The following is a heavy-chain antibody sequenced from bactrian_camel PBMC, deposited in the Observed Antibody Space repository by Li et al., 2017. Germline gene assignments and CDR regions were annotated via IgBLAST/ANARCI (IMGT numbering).Heavy chain of an antibody. CDR1: GSRNRLSC. Sequence: QVQLVESGGGSVQAGGSLKLSCVASGSRNRLSCMGWFRRSPGKDREGVANIDEEGRTYYGDSVKGRFTISKDHVQNTLYLQMNSLKVEDSAMYYCAADVRCYYSHYGPGMGPTATFGQGTQVTVS. CDR2: IDEEGRT. D-gene: IGHD3*01. J-gene: IGHJ4*01. V-gene: IGHV3S1*01.